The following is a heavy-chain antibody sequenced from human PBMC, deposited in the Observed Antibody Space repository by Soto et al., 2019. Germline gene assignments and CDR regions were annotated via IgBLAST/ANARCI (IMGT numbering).Heavy chain of an antibody. D-gene: IGHD3-22*01. J-gene: IGHJ4*02. CDR2: TSYYGNNK. V-gene: IGHV3-30-3*01. CDR1: GFIFSGSI. Sequence: QVQLEESGGGVVQPGKSLRLSCAASGFIFSGSIMYWVRQAPGKGLDWVATTSYYGNNKDYADSVKGRFTISRDNSKNTLFLQMNSLKVEDTAMYYCARPSYFNSSGYFAYWGQGTLVTVSS. CDR3: ARPSYFNSSGYFAY.